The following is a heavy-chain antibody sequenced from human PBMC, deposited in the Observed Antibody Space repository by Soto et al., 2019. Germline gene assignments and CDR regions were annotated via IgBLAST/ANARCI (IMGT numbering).Heavy chain of an antibody. V-gene: IGHV3-33*01. CDR2: MWYDGSNK. CDR3: ARDRSSGGWYYYYYYGMDV. Sequence: QVQLVESGGGVVQPGRSLRLSCAASGFTFSSYGMHWIRQAPGKGLEWVAVMWYDGSNKYYADSVKGRFTISRDNSKNTLYLQMNSLRAEDTAVYYCARDRSSGGWYYYYYYGMDVWGQGTTVTVSS. CDR1: GFTFSSYG. J-gene: IGHJ6*02. D-gene: IGHD6-19*01.